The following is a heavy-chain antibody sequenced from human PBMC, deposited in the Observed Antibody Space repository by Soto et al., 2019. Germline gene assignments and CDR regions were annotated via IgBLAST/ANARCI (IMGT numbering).Heavy chain of an antibody. D-gene: IGHD3-3*01. J-gene: IGHJ6*02. Sequence: PGVSLRLSCAASRFTFSGYGRHWDRQAPGKGLEWVAVIWYDGSNKYYADSVKGRFTISRDNSKNTLYLQMNSLRAEDTAVYYCASSRRVEWLTTYYYYYGMDVWGQGTTVTVSS. CDR2: IWYDGSNK. CDR1: RFTFSGYG. V-gene: IGHV3-33*01. CDR3: ASSRRVEWLTTYYYYYGMDV.